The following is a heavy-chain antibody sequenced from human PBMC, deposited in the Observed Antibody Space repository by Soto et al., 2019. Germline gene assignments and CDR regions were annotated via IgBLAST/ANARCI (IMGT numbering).Heavy chain of an antibody. Sequence: SETLSLTCTVSGGSISSGDYYWSWIRQPPGKGLEWIGYIYYSGSTYYNPSLKSRVTISVDTSKNQFSLKLSSVTAADTAVYYCARALRFLEWFPLNYYYYGMDVWGQGTTVTVSS. CDR3: ARALRFLEWFPLNYYYYGMDV. D-gene: IGHD3-3*01. CDR2: IYYSGST. CDR1: GGSISSGDYY. V-gene: IGHV4-30-4*01. J-gene: IGHJ6*02.